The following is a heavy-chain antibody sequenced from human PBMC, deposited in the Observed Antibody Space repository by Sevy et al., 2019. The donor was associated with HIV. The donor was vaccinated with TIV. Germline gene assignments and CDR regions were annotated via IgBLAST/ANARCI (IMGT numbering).Heavy chain of an antibody. CDR2: ISGSSTTI. J-gene: IGHJ6*02. CDR3: AREGGYSDQGMDV. V-gene: IGHV3-48*01. D-gene: IGHD5-12*01. Sequence: GGSLRLSCAASGFTFSSYSMNWVRQAPGKGLEWASYISGSSTTIYYADSVKGRFTISRDNAKNSMYLQMNSLRAEDTAVYYCAREGGYSDQGMDVWGQGTTVTVSS. CDR1: GFTFSSYS.